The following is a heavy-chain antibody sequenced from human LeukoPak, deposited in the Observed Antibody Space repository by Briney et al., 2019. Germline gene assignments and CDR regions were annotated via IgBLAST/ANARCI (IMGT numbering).Heavy chain of an antibody. CDR1: GFAFSSYW. V-gene: IGHV3-30*02. CDR3: AKDLLYYYDSSGYYWPAI. CDR2: IRYDGSNK. D-gene: IGHD3-22*01. Sequence: PGGSLRLSCAASGFAFSSYWMSWVRQAPGKGLEWVAFIRYDGSNKYYADSVKGRFTISRDNSKNTLYLQMNSLRAEDTAVYYCAKDLLYYYDSSGYYWPAIWGQGTLVTVSS. J-gene: IGHJ4*02.